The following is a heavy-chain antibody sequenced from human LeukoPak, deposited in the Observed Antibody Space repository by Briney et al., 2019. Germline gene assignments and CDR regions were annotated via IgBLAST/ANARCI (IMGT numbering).Heavy chain of an antibody. CDR2: LNPNNGKT. CDR1: GYTFTNYD. CDR3: ATEWLGTS. D-gene: IGHD5-12*01. Sequence: ASVKVSCKASGYTFTNYDINWVRQATGQGLEWMGWLNPNNGKTGYAQKFQGRVTITRDTSISTAYMELSSLRAEDTAIYYCATEWLGTSWGQGTLVTVSS. J-gene: IGHJ4*02. V-gene: IGHV1-8*03.